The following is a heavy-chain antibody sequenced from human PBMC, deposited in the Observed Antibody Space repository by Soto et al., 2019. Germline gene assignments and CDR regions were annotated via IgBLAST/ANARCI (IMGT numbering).Heavy chain of an antibody. D-gene: IGHD2-8*02. V-gene: IGHV2-5*02. Sequence: QITLKESGPTLAKPTQTLTLTCTFSGFSLSTSGVGVGWIRQPPGKALEWLALIYWDDDKRYSPSLKSRLTRAKDTCKDHVFVTVTTLNPVDTAAYYSATGGCRSYYYFDSWGQGTLVTVSS. CDR1: GFSLSTSGVG. CDR2: IYWDDDK. CDR3: ATGGCRSYYYFDS. J-gene: IGHJ4*02.